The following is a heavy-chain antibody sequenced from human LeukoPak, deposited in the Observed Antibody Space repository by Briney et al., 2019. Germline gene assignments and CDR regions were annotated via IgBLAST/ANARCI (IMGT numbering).Heavy chain of an antibody. D-gene: IGHD3-22*01. J-gene: IGHJ3*02. CDR3: ARDLWSSYYDRKGAFDI. CDR2: INPSGGST. Sequence: GASVKVSCKASGYTFTGYYMYWVRQAPGQGLEWMGIINPSGGSTSYAQKFQGRVTMTRDMSTSTVYMELSSLRSEDTAVYYCARDLWSSYYDRKGAFDIWGQGTMVTVSS. V-gene: IGHV1-46*01. CDR1: GYTFTGYY.